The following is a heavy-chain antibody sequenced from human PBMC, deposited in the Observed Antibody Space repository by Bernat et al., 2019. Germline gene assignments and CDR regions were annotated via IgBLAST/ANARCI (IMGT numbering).Heavy chain of an antibody. CDR2: INPKSGDT. D-gene: IGHD4-17*01. Sequence: QVQLVQSGAEVKKPGASVTISCKASGYTFTGYYMHWVRQAPGQGLEYMGWINPKSGDTHYTQNFQGRVTMTGDTSIRTVYMEVSRLRSDDTAVYFCARDPDVYGDSLTWFDTWGQGTLVAVSS. J-gene: IGHJ5*02. CDR1: GYTFTGYY. CDR3: ARDPDVYGDSLTWFDT. V-gene: IGHV1-2*02.